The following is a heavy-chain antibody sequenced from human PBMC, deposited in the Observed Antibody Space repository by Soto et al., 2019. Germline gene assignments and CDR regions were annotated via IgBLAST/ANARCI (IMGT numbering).Heavy chain of an antibody. D-gene: IGHD3-16*01. Sequence: GGSLRLSCASSVFTFSSYSMSWVRHAPGKWLECVSTISDSGNSTYSADSVKGRFTISRDNSKNTLYLQMNRLRDEDTAVYDGARDRYVDPLWAPEDFKGWGQRPRGSLSS. CDR1: VFTFSSYS. CDR3: ARDRYVDPLWAPEDFKG. V-gene: IGHV3-23*01. J-gene: IGHJ1*01. CDR2: ISDSGNST.